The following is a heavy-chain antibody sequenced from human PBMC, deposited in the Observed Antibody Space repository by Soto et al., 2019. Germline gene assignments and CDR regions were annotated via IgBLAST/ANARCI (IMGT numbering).Heavy chain of an antibody. CDR3: AKDTLGYFDY. CDR1: GFTFNDYT. Sequence: GGSLRLSCAASGFTFNDYTMHWVRQAPGKGLEWVSLINWDGSSTYYADSVKGRFTISRDNSNASLYLRMNSLRTEDTALYYCAKDTLGYFDYWGQGTPVTVSS. CDR2: INWDGSST. V-gene: IGHV3-43*01. D-gene: IGHD7-27*01. J-gene: IGHJ4*02.